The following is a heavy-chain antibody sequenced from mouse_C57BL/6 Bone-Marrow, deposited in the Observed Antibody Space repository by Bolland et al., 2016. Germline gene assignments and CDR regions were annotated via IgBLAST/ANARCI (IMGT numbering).Heavy chain of an antibody. D-gene: IGHD2-4*01. J-gene: IGHJ3*01. Sequence: SDTNYNQKFKGKATLTVDKSSSTAYMQLSSLTSEDSAVYYCAMDDYDVLFDYWGQGTLV. CDR2: SDT. CDR3: AMDDYDVLFDY. V-gene: IGHV1-74*01.